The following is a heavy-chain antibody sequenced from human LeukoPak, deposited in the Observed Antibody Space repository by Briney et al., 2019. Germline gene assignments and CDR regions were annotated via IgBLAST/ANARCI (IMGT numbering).Heavy chain of an antibody. J-gene: IGHJ4*02. CDR1: GFTVGNNY. V-gene: IGHV3-66*01. CDR3: ARDPPAVSINTYA. D-gene: IGHD2-8*01. Sequence: GGSLRLTCAASGFTVGNNYMNWVRQAPGKGLEWVSLIFSHGETSYADSVKGRFTISRDNSKNTLYLQMNGLRVEDTAVYYCARDPPAVSINTYAWGQGTLVTVSS. CDR2: IFSHGET.